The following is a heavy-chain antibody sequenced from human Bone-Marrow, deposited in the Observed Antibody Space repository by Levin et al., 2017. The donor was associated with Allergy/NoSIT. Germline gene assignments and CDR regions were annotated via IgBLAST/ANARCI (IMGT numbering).Heavy chain of an antibody. CDR3: ATLEFGSGTPSDNEDYNVDV. V-gene: IGHV3-30*03. J-gene: IGHJ6*02. Sequence: LSGGSLRLSCAASGFIFSSYGMHWVRQAPGKGLEWVAGILFDGSNAVYADSVKGRFTISRDNSRETLSLQMNSLRPADTAVYYCATLEFGSGTPSDNEDYNVDVWGQGTTVSVSS. D-gene: IGHD3-10*01. CDR2: ILFDGSNA. CDR1: GFIFSSYG.